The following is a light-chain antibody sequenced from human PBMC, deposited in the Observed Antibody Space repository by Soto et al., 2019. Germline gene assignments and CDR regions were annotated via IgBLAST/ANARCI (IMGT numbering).Light chain of an antibody. Sequence: QSALTQPASVSGSPGQSITISCTGTSSDVGGYNSISWYQQHPGKAPKFIIYDVRNRPSGVSNRFSGSRSGNTASLTISGLQAEDEADYYCSSYTSSSTVIFGGGTKRTVL. CDR1: SSDVGGYNS. CDR3: SSYTSSSTVI. CDR2: DVR. J-gene: IGLJ2*01. V-gene: IGLV2-14*01.